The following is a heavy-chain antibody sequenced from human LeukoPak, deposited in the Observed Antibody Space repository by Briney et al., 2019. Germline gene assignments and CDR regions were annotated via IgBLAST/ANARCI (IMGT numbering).Heavy chain of an antibody. CDR1: GFTFSSYA. J-gene: IGHJ4*02. D-gene: IGHD3-22*01. CDR2: ISGSGGST. V-gene: IGHV3-23*01. CDR3: AKVMIVVVIDYYFDY. Sequence: GGSLRLPCAASGFTFSSYAMSWVRQAPGKGLEWVSAISGSGGSTYYADSVKGRFTISRDNSKNTLYLQMNSLRAEDTAVYYCAKVMIVVVIDYYFDYWGQGTLVTVSS.